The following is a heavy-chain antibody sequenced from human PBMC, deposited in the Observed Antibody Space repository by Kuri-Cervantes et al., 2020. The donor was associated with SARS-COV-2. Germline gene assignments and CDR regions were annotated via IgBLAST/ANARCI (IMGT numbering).Heavy chain of an antibody. Sequence: KVSCKGSGYSFTSYWIGWVRQMPGKGLEWMGIIYPGDSDTRYSPSFQGQVTVSADKSISTAYLQWSSLKASDTAMYYCARPGYSYGYYYFDYWGQGTLVTVSS. D-gene: IGHD5-18*01. J-gene: IGHJ4*02. V-gene: IGHV5-51*01. CDR3: ARPGYSYGYYYFDY. CDR2: IYPGDSDT. CDR1: GYSFTSYW.